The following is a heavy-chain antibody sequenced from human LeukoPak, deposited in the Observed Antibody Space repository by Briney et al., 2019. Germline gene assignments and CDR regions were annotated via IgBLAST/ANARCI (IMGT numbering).Heavy chain of an antibody. CDR1: GGSISSYY. V-gene: IGHV4-4*07. J-gene: IGHJ4*02. D-gene: IGHD3-22*01. CDR3: ARAGDSSGYEYYFDY. CDR2: VYTSGST. Sequence: SETLSLTCTVSGGSISSYYWSWIRQPAGKGLEWIGRVYTSGSTNYNPSLKSRVTMSVDTSKNQFSLKLSSVTAADTAVYYCARAGDSSGYEYYFDYWGQGTLVTVSS.